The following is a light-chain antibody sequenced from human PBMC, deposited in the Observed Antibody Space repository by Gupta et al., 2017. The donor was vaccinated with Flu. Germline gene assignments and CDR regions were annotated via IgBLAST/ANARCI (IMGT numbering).Light chain of an antibody. V-gene: IGLV2-11*01. CDR1: SSDVGNYDY. Sequence: LVTISCTGTSSDVGNYDYVSWYQQHPGKAPNLMIYGVTERPAGVPGRFSGSKSGNTASLAISGLQAEDEADYYCCSDAGTVTFVFGGGTKLTVL. CDR2: GVT. CDR3: CSDAGTVTFV. J-gene: IGLJ2*01.